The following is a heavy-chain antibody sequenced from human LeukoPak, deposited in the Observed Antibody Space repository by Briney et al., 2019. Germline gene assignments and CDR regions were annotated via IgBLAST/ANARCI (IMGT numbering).Heavy chain of an antibody. J-gene: IGHJ3*02. CDR1: GYTFTSYG. CDR2: ISAYNGNT. CDR3: ATAYMHYGGNSGPVAFDI. V-gene: IGHV1-18*01. Sequence: ASVKVSCKASGYTFTSYGISWVRQAPGQGLEWMGWISAYNGNTNYAQKLQGRVTMTTDTSTSTAYMELRSLRSDDTAVYYCATAYMHYGGNSGPVAFDIWGQGTMVTVSS. D-gene: IGHD4-23*01.